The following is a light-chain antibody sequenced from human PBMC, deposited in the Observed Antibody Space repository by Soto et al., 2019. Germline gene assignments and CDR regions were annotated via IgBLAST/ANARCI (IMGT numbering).Light chain of an antibody. CDR1: QSVSNNY. J-gene: IGKJ1*01. CDR2: DTS. Sequence: EIVLTQSPGTLSLSPWERATLSCRASQSVSNNYLAWYQQKPGQAPRLLIYDTSIRASGIPARFSGSGSGTDFTLTISSLQPDDFATYYCQQYKTFWTFGQGTRWIS. V-gene: IGKV3-20*01. CDR3: QQYKTFWT.